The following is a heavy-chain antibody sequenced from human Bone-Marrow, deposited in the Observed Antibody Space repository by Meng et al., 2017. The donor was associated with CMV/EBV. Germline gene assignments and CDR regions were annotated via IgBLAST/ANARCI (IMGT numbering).Heavy chain of an antibody. Sequence: SLKISCAASGFTFDDYAMHWVRQAPGKGLEWVSGISWNSGSIGYADSVKGRFTISRDNTKNSLYLQMNSLRAEDTAVYYCARDLTLWGSSNKGRIRAGMDVWGQGTTVTVSS. V-gene: IGHV3-9*01. CDR2: ISWNSGSI. D-gene: IGHD6-13*01. CDR3: ARDLTLWGSSNKGRIRAGMDV. CDR1: GFTFDDYA. J-gene: IGHJ6*02.